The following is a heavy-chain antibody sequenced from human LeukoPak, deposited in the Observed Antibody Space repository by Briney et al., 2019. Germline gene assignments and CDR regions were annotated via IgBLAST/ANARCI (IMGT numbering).Heavy chain of an antibody. CDR3: ARGYLVNAHSDYSNYNWFDP. D-gene: IGHD4-11*01. CDR2: IYTSGST. Sequence: SSETLSLTCTVSGGSISSGSYYWSWIRQPAGKGLEWIGRIYTSGSTNYNPSLKSRVTISVDTSKNQFSLKLSSVTAADTAVYYCARGYLVNAHSDYSNYNWFDPWGQGTLVTVSS. V-gene: IGHV4-61*02. CDR1: GGSISSGSYY. J-gene: IGHJ5*02.